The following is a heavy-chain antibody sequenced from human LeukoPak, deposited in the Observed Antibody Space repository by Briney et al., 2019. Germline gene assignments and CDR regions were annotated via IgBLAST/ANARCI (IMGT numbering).Heavy chain of an antibody. CDR1: GGTFSSYT. J-gene: IGHJ6*03. D-gene: IGHD6-13*01. CDR2: IIPILGIA. V-gene: IGHV1-69*02. CDR3: ARARVGIAAAQSPPTNLYYMDV. Sequence: SVKVSCKASGGTFSSYTISWVRQAPGQGLEWMGRIIPILGIANYAQKFQGRVTITADESTSTAYMELSSLRSEDTAVYYCARARVGIAAAQSPPTNLYYMDVWGKGTTVTVSS.